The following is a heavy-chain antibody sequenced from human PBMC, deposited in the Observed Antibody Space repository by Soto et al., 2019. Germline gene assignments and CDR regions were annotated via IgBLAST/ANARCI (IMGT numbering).Heavy chain of an antibody. CDR3: VRDRDLDRDMVHADL. CDR1: GFTISGCS. CDR2: ITIRTGNI. V-gene: IGHV3-48*02. Sequence: GGSLRLSCEASGFTISGCSMNWVRQAPGKGLEWLAYITIRTGNIVYADPVRGRFTISADNAENSVFLQMNSLRDEGTAVYFCVRDRDLDRDMVHADLWGQGTLVTVSS. D-gene: IGHD5-18*01. J-gene: IGHJ4*01.